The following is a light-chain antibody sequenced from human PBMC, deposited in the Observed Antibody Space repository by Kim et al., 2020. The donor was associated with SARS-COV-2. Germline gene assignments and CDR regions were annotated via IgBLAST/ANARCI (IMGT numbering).Light chain of an antibody. J-gene: IGLJ2*01. CDR1: GRRSSY. V-gene: IGLV3-19*01. CDR2: NKN. CDR3: NSRDSGGNYLI. Sequence: AVGQTARITRQGDGRRSSYASWYQQKPGQAPVLVIYNKNNRPSGIPARFSGSTSGNTASLTITGAQAEDEADYYCNSRDSGGNYLIFGGGTKLTVL.